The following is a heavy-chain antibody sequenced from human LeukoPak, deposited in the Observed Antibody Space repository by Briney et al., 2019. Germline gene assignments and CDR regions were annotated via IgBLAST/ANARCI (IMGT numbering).Heavy chain of an antibody. V-gene: IGHV4-59*01. Sequence: SETLSLTRTVSGGSLRSDYWSWIRQPPTKGLEWIGYVYYSGSTNYNPSLKSRVTISVDTSKNQFSLKLSSVTAADTAVYYCARVSGQLETNRLSDWGQGTLVTVSS. CDR2: VYYSGST. J-gene: IGHJ4*02. CDR1: GGSLRSDY. CDR3: ARVSGQLETNRLSD. D-gene: IGHD1-1*01.